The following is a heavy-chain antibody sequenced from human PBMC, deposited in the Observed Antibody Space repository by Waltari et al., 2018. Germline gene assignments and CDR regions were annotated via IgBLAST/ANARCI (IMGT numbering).Heavy chain of an antibody. CDR3: ATNQDFRNDY. V-gene: IGHV3-7*03. J-gene: IGHJ4*02. CDR1: GFMITNYW. CDR2: IRQDGGEI. D-gene: IGHD2-8*01. Sequence: EVHLAESGGGLVQPGGSLRLPCAASGFMITNYWMAWVRPAPGKGLEWVANIRQDGGEINYVDSVKGRFTISRDNAKNSVYLQMNSLRAEDTAVYYCATNQDFRNDYWGQGTLVTVSS.